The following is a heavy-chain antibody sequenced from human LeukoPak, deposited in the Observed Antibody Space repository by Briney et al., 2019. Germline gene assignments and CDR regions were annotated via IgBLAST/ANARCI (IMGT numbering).Heavy chain of an antibody. CDR2: VSNSGDYI. J-gene: IGHJ4*02. V-gene: IGHV3-21*06. CDR1: GFPDSSNS. Sequence: GGSLRLSCTVSGFPDSSNSMSWVRQAPGKGLEWVSSVSNSGDYIHYADSVKGRFTISRDNYKNSLYLQMNRLRAEDTAVYYCARALIGYYFDYWGQGTLVTVSS. CDR3: ARALIGYYFDY. D-gene: IGHD2-8*01.